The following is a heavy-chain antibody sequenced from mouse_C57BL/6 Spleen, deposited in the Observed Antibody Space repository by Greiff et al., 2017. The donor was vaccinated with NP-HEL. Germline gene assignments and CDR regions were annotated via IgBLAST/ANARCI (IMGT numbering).Heavy chain of an antibody. Sequence: QVHVKQSGAELVKPGASVKVSCKASGYTFTSYWMHWVKQRPGQGLEWIGRIHPSDSDTNYNQKFKGKATLTVDKSSSTAYMQLSSLTSEDSAVYYCAIYDGYYVGFLAMDYWGQGTSVTVSS. J-gene: IGHJ4*01. V-gene: IGHV1-74*01. CDR2: IHPSDSDT. CDR1: GYTFTSYW. D-gene: IGHD2-3*01. CDR3: AIYDGYYVGFLAMDY.